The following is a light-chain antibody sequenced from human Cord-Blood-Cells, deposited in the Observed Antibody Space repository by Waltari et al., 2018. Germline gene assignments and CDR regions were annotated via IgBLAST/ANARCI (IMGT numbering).Light chain of an antibody. V-gene: IGKV3-15*01. J-gene: IGKJ2*01. CDR2: GAS. CDR3: QQYNNWPYT. Sequence: EIVMTQSPATLSVSPGERATLSCRASQSVSSNLAWYQQKPGQAPRLLTHGASTRATGIPARFSGSGSGTEFTLTISSLQSEDFAVYDCQQYNNWPYTFGQGTKQEIK. CDR1: QSVSSN.